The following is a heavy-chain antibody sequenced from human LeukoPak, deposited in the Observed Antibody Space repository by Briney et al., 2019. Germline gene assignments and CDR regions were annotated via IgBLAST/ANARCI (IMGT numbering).Heavy chain of an antibody. CDR2: INPSGTGT. CDR1: GYTITNNY. D-gene: IGHD5-24*01. CDR3: ATDHSMANTAWWFDP. Sequence: ASVKVSCKASGYTITNNYMHWVRQAPGQGLEWMGVINPSGTGTSYAQKFQGRITMSRDTSTSTVYMELSSLRSEDTAFYYCATDHSMANTAWWFDPWGQGTQVIVSP. J-gene: IGHJ5*02. V-gene: IGHV1-46*01.